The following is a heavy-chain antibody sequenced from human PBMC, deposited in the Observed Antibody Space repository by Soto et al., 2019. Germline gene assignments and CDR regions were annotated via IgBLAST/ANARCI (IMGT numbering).Heavy chain of an antibody. J-gene: IGHJ4*02. D-gene: IGHD3-3*01. Sequence: ASVKVSCKASGGTFSSYTISWVRQAPGQGLEWMGRIIPILGIANYAQKFQGRVTITADKSTSTAYMELSSLRSEDTAVYYCARGPLMFFWSGYYDYWGQGTLVTVSS. CDR1: GGTFSSYT. V-gene: IGHV1-69*02. CDR2: IIPILGIA. CDR3: ARGPLMFFWSGYYDY.